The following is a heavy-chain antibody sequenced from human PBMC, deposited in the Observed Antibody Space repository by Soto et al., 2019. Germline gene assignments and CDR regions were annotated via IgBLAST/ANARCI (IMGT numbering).Heavy chain of an antibody. D-gene: IGHD2-2*01. CDR1: DGSVNSAGYY. CDR3: ARTDRYQLSSCYDY. Sequence: SETLSLTCSVSDGSVNSAGYYWTWIRQPPGKGLEWVGYIYYTGMTTYNPSLKSRVTISIDTSKNQFSLKLSSVTAADTAVYYCARTDRYQLSSCYDYWGQGTLVTVSS. CDR2: IYYTGMT. V-gene: IGHV4-61*08. J-gene: IGHJ4*02.